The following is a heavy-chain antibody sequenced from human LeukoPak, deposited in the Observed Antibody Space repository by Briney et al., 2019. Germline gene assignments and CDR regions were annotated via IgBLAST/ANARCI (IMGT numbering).Heavy chain of an antibody. V-gene: IGHV3-23*01. CDR3: AKNRYCSSITCYNAFDI. CDR2: ISGSGGST. J-gene: IGHJ3*02. CDR1: GFTVSSNY. Sequence: GGSLRLSCAASGFTVSSNYMSWVRQAPGKGLEWVSGISGSGGSTYYADSVKGRFTISRDNSKNTLYLQMNSLRAEDTAVYFCAKNRYCSSITCYNAFDIWGQGTTVTVSS. D-gene: IGHD2-2*01.